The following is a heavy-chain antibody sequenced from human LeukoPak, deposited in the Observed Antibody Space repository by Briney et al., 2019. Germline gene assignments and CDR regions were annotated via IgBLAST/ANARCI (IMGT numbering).Heavy chain of an antibody. Sequence: GGSLRLSCAASGFTVSSTYMSWVRQAPGKGLEWVSVIYSGGSTYYADSVKGRFTISRDNAKNSLYLQMNSLRAEDTAVYYCARSRIAVNWFDPWGQGTLVTVSS. D-gene: IGHD6-19*01. J-gene: IGHJ5*02. CDR3: ARSRIAVNWFDP. CDR2: IYSGGST. V-gene: IGHV3-53*01. CDR1: GFTVSSTY.